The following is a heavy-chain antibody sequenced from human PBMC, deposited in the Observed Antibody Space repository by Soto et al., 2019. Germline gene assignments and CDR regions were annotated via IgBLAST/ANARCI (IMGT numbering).Heavy chain of an antibody. V-gene: IGHV3-23*01. Sequence: EVQLLESGGGLVQPGGSLRLSCAASGFTFSSYAMSWVRQAPGKGLEWVSTISGSGGRTYHADSVKGRFTISGDNSRITLYLQMNSLRAEDTAVYYCAKVGQYCSGGSGYYLGMDVWGQGTTVTVSS. CDR1: GFTFSSYA. J-gene: IGHJ6*02. CDR2: ISGSGGRT. D-gene: IGHD2-15*01. CDR3: AKVGQYCSGGSGYYLGMDV.